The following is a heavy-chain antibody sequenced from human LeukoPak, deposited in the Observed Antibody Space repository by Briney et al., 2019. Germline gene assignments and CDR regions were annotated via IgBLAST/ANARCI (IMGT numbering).Heavy chain of an antibody. CDR3: ARDLTVVVPAAPYDDYYGMDV. Sequence: SETLSLTCTVSGGSVSSGSYYWSWVRQPPGKGLEWIGYIYYGGSTNYNPSLKSRVTISVDTSKNQFSLKLSSVTAADTAVYYCARDLTVVVPAAPYDDYYGMDVWGQGTTVTVSS. CDR2: IYYGGST. V-gene: IGHV4-61*01. J-gene: IGHJ6*02. CDR1: GGSVSSGSYY. D-gene: IGHD2-2*01.